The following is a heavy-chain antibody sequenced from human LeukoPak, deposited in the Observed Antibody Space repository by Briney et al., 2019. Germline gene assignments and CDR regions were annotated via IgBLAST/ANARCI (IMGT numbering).Heavy chain of an antibody. D-gene: IGHD2-15*01. CDR3: AREVVEREFDY. J-gene: IGHJ4*02. CDR1: GGSFSGYY. CDR2: IYYSGST. V-gene: IGHV4-31*11. Sequence: SETLSLTCAVYGGSFSGYYWSWIRQHPGKGLEWIGYIYYSGSTYYNPSLKSRVTISVDTSKNQFSLKLSSVTAADTAVYYCAREVVEREFDYWGQGTLVTVSS.